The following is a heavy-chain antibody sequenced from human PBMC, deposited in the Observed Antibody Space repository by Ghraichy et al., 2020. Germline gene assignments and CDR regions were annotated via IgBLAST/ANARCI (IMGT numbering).Heavy chain of an antibody. V-gene: IGHV4-39*01. CDR1: GGSLSISNYF. CDR3: ASLADFGDNSYYYMDV. J-gene: IGHJ6*03. CDR2: INYGGTT. D-gene: IGHD4-17*01. Sequence: SETLSLTCSVSGGSLSISNYFWGWIRQPPGKGLEWIGSINYGGTTYYNPSLRSRVTLSVDTPKNQFSLQLNYGTAADTAVYYCASLADFGDNSYYYMDVWGKGATVTVSS.